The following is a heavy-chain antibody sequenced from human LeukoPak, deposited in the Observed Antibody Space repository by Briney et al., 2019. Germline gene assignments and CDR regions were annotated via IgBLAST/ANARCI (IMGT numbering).Heavy chain of an antibody. J-gene: IGHJ4*02. D-gene: IGHD3-22*01. CDR3: ARGPHTGVNYYDSSGYYY. Sequence: SETLSLTCAVYGGSLSDYYWSWIRQAPGKGLEWIGEINQSGSTNYNPSLKSRVTISVDTSKNQFSLKLSSVTAADTAVYYCARGPHTGVNYYDSSGYYYWGQGTLVTVSS. CDR1: GGSLSDYY. V-gene: IGHV4-34*01. CDR2: INQSGST.